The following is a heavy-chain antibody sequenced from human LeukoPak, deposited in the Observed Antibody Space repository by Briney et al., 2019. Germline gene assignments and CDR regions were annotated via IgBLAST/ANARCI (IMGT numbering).Heavy chain of an antibody. D-gene: IGHD3-10*01. CDR1: GFTFSNAW. V-gene: IGHV3-15*01. Sequence: GGSLRLSCAASGFTFSNAWMSWVRQAPGKGLEWVGRIKSKTDGGTTDYAAPVKGGFTISRDDSKNTLYLQMNSLKTEDTAVYYCTTQLLWFGELEAYWGQGTLVTVSS. CDR2: IKSKTDGGTT. J-gene: IGHJ4*02. CDR3: TTQLLWFGELEAY.